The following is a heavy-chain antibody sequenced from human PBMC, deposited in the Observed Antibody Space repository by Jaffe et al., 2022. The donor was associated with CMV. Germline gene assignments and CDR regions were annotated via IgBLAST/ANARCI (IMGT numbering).Heavy chain of an antibody. V-gene: IGHV3-49*05. D-gene: IGHD2-8*02. J-gene: IGHJ6*02. Sequence: EVQLVESGGGLVKPGRSLRLSCTASGFTFGDYAMSWFRQAPGKGLEWVGFIRSKAYGGTTEYAASVKGRFTISRDDSKSIAYLQMNSLKTEDTAVYYCTRSLGYSWILGIDYYYYGMDVWGQGTTVTVSS. CDR2: IRSKAYGGTT. CDR3: TRSLGYSWILGIDYYYYGMDV. CDR1: GFTFGDYA.